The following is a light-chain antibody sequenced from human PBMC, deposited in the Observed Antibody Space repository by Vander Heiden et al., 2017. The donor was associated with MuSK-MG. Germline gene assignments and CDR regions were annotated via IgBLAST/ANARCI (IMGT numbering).Light chain of an antibody. CDR2: DAS. CDR1: QSVSSY. CDR3: QQRSNCPIT. V-gene: IGKV3-11*01. J-gene: IGKJ5*01. Sequence: EIVLTQSPATLSLSPGERTTFCCSASQSVSSYLAWYQQKPGQAPKLLIYDASNRATGVSARFSGSGSGTDFTLTISSREPEDFAVYYCQQRSNCPITFGQGTQLEIK.